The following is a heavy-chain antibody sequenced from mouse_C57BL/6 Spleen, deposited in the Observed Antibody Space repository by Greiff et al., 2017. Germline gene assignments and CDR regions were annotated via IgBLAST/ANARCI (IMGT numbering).Heavy chain of an antibody. Sequence: EVQLVESGGGLVQPKGSLKLSCAASGFSFNTYAMNWVRQAPGKGLEWVARIRSKSNNYATYYADSVKDRFTISRDDSESMLYLQMNNLKTEDTAMYYCVRHGGYDYDDAMDYWGQGTSVTVSS. CDR3: VRHGGYDYDDAMDY. CDR2: IRSKSNNYAT. D-gene: IGHD2-4*01. J-gene: IGHJ4*01. CDR1: GFSFNTYA. V-gene: IGHV10-1*01.